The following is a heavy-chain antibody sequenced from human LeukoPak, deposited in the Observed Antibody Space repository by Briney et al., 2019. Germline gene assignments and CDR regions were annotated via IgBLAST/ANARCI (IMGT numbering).Heavy chain of an antibody. D-gene: IGHD3-3*01. CDR3: ASSTGPILRVDSAFDI. J-gene: IGHJ3*02. CDR2: MNPNSGNT. CDR1: GYTFTSYD. Sequence: ASVKVSCKASGYTFTSYDINWVRQATGQGLEWMGWMNPNSGNTGYAQKFQGRVTITRNTSTSTAYMELSSLRSEDTAVYYCASSTGPILRVDSAFDIWGQGTMVTVSS. V-gene: IGHV1-8*03.